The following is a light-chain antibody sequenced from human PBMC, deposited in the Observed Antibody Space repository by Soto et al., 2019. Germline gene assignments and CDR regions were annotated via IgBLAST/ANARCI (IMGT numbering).Light chain of an antibody. CDR1: QSISNY. V-gene: IGKV1-39*01. CDR3: QQSYGTPLT. CDR2: AAP. J-gene: IGKJ4*01. Sequence: DIEMTQSPSSLSASVGDRVTITCRASQSISNYLNWYQHKPGKVPKLLIYAAPSLQSGVPTRFSGSGSGTDFTLTISSLQPEDFATYYCQQSYGTPLTFGGGTKVEIK.